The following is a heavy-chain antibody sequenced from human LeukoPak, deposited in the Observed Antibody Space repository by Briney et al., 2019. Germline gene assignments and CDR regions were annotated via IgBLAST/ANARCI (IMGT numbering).Heavy chain of an antibody. V-gene: IGHV3-66*02. CDR1: GFTVSSNY. CDR3: AREYYDFWSGYR. D-gene: IGHD3-3*01. Sequence: GGSLRLSCAASGFTVSSNYMSWVRQAPGKGLEWVSVIYSGCSTYYADSVKGRFTISRDNSKNTLYLQMNSLRAEDTAVYYCAREYYDFWSGYRWGQGTLVTVSS. CDR2: IYSGCST. J-gene: IGHJ4*02.